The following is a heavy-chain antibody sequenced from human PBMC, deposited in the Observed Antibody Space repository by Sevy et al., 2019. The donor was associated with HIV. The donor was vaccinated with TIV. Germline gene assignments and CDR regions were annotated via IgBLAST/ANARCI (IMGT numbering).Heavy chain of an antibody. CDR2: LSFGCGEI. J-gene: IGHJ4*02. D-gene: IGHD2-8*01. CDR3: TREGCTKPHDY. V-gene: IGHV3-23*01. Sequence: GGSLRLSCSASGFTFSKYSMSWVRQPPGKGLEWVSTLSFGCGEINYADSVKGRFTISRDNSKSSVYLQMNNLRPEDTAVYYCTREGCTKPHDYWGQGTLVTVSS. CDR1: GFTFSKYS.